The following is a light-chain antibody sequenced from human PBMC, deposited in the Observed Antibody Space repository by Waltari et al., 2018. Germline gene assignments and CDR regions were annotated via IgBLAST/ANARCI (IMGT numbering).Light chain of an antibody. CDR3: YSYAATYSI. J-gene: IGLJ2*01. CDR1: SSDVGRYDY. CDR2: EFS. V-gene: IGLV2-11*01. Sequence: QSALTQPRSVSGSPGQSVTISCTGSSSDVGRYDYVSWYQQRPGKPPKLIISEFSQRPSGVPVRFSGSKSGNTASLTISGLQADDEADYYCYSYAATYSIFGGGTKLTVL.